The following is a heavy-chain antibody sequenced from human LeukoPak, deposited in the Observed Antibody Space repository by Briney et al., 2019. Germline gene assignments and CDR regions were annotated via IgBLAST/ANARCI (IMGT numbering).Heavy chain of an antibody. Sequence: SETLSLTCTVSGDSITGYYWGWIRQPPGKGLEWIGSIYHSGSTHYNPSLQSRVTISVDTSKNQFSLKLSSVTAADTALFYCVRRSGWEAFDIWGQGTMVTVSS. CDR3: VRRSGWEAFDI. J-gene: IGHJ3*02. V-gene: IGHV4-38-2*02. CDR1: GDSITGYY. CDR2: IYHSGST. D-gene: IGHD6-19*01.